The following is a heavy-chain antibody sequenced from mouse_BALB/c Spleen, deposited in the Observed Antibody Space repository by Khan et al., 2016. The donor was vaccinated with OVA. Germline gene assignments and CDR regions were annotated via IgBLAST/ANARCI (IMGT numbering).Heavy chain of an antibody. Sequence: EVQLVESGPGLVKPSQSLSLTCTVTGYSITSEYAWNWIRQFPGNKLEWMGYINYSGNTRSNPSLKSRTSITRDTSKNQFFLQLNSVTTEDTATYYCARKDYYDYDAFPYWGQGTLVTVSA. J-gene: IGHJ3*01. CDR3: ARKDYYDYDAFPY. CDR2: INYSGNT. CDR1: GYSITSEYA. V-gene: IGHV3-2*02. D-gene: IGHD2-4*01.